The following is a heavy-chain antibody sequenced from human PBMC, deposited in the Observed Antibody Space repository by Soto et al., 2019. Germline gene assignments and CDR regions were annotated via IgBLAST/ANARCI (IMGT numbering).Heavy chain of an antibody. V-gene: IGHV3-33*01. CDR3: ASVYGARPFDY. J-gene: IGHJ4*02. Sequence: QVQLVESGGGVVQPGRSLRLSCAASGFTFSSYGMHWVRQAPGKGLEWVAVIWYDGSNKYYADSVKGRFTISRDNSKNTLYLKMNSLRAEDTAVYYCASVYGARPFDYWGQGTLVTVSS. D-gene: IGHD4-17*01. CDR1: GFTFSSYG. CDR2: IWYDGSNK.